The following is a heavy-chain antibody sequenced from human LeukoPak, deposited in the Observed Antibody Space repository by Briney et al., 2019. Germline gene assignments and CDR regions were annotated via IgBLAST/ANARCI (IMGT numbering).Heavy chain of an antibody. D-gene: IGHD1-26*01. CDR3: ARHEGSGSYYSY. CDR1: GXSFTTYW. Sequence: GESLKISCKGSGXSFTTYWIAWVRQMPGRGLEWMGIISPDDSEIRYSPSFRGQVTISADKSTSTAYLQWSRLKASDTAIYYCARHEGSGSYYSYWGQGTLVTVSS. J-gene: IGHJ4*02. CDR2: ISPDDSEI. V-gene: IGHV5-51*01.